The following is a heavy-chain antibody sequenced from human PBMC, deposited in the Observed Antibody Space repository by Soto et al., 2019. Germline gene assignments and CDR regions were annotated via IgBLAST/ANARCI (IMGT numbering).Heavy chain of an antibody. J-gene: IGHJ4*02. CDR2: ISYDGSNK. Sequence: QVQLVESGGGVVQPGRSLRLSCAASGFTFSSYAMHWVRQAPGKGLEWVAVISYDGSNKYYADSVKGRFTISRDNSKNTLYLQMNSLRAEDTAVYYCARDLRWLQSREMGYWGQGTLVTVSS. D-gene: IGHD5-12*01. V-gene: IGHV3-30-3*01. CDR3: ARDLRWLQSREMGY. CDR1: GFTFSSYA.